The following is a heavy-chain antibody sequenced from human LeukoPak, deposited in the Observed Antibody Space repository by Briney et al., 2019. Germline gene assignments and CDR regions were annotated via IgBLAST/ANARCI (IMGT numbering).Heavy chain of an antibody. Sequence: PGRSLRLSCVASGFTFSSYGMYWVRQAPGKGLEWVAVIWYDGSNKYYADSVKGRFTISRDNSKNTLYLQMNSLRAEDTAVYYCARSVVNNPFDSWGQGTLVTVSS. CDR2: IWYDGSNK. CDR1: GFTFSSYG. CDR3: ARSVVNNPFDS. V-gene: IGHV3-33*01. D-gene: IGHD3-22*01. J-gene: IGHJ4*02.